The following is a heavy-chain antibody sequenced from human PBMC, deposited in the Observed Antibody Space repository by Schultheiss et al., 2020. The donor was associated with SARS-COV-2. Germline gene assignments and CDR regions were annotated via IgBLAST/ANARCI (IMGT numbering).Heavy chain of an antibody. CDR2: IKQDGSEK. CDR3: ARGPQQYDILTGYYSDY. CDR1: GFTFSSYW. J-gene: IGHJ4*02. V-gene: IGHV3-7*03. D-gene: IGHD3-9*01. Sequence: GESLKISCAASGFTFSSYWMSWVRQAPGKGLEWVANIKQDGSEKYYVDSVKGRFTISRDNAKNSLYLQMNSLRAEDTAVYYCARGPQQYDILTGYYSDYWGQGTLVTVS.